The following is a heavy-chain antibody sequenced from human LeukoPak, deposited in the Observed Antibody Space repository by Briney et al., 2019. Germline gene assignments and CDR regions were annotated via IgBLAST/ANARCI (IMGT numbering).Heavy chain of an antibody. CDR1: GYTFTDYY. J-gene: IGHJ4*02. CDR3: ASGDSDYDGNRRSLHY. CDR2: MIPNGGGT. D-gene: IGHD4-23*01. Sequence: ASVKVSCKTSGYTFTDYYIHWVRQAPGQGFEWMGWMIPNGGGTRYAEKFQGRVTMTRDTSIGTAYLELYTLASDDTAMYYCASGDSDYDGNRRSLHYWGQGTLVTVSS. V-gene: IGHV1-2*02.